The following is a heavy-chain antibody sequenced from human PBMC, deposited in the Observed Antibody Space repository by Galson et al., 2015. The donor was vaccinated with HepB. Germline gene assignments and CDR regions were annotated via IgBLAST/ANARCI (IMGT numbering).Heavy chain of an antibody. J-gene: IGHJ4*02. Sequence: TLSLTCTVSGGSISSGDYYWSWIRQPPGKGLEWIGYIYYSGSTYYNPSLKSRVTISVDTSKNQFSLKLSSVTAADTAVYYCAREVGTYYDFWSGRRGGYFDYWGQGTLVTVSS. CDR3: AREVGTYYDFWSGRRGGYFDY. V-gene: IGHV4-30-4*01. D-gene: IGHD3-3*01. CDR1: GGSISSGDYY. CDR2: IYYSGST.